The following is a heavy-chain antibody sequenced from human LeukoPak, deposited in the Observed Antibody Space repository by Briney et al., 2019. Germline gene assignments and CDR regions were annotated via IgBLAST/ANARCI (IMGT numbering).Heavy chain of an antibody. Sequence: SETLSLTCTVSGGSISSYYWSWIRQPPGKGLEWIGYIYYSGSTNYNPSLKSRVTISVDTSKNQLSLKLSSVTAADPAVYYCARVYGDYVDYWGQGTLVTVSS. V-gene: IGHV4-59*01. CDR2: IYYSGST. D-gene: IGHD4-17*01. CDR3: ARVYGDYVDY. J-gene: IGHJ4*02. CDR1: GGSISSYY.